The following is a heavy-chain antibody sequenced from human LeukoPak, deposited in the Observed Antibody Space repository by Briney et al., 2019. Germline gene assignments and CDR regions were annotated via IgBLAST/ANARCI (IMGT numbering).Heavy chain of an antibody. J-gene: IGHJ5*02. CDR2: IIPIFGTA. V-gene: IGHV1-69*13. Sequence: SVEVSCKASGGTFSSYAISWVRQAPGQGLEWMGGIIPIFGTANYAQKFQGRVTITADESTSTAYMELSSLRSEDTAVYYCATSMGSTMIQGSWGQGTLVTVSS. CDR1: GGTFSSYA. D-gene: IGHD5/OR15-5a*01. CDR3: ATSMGSTMIQGS.